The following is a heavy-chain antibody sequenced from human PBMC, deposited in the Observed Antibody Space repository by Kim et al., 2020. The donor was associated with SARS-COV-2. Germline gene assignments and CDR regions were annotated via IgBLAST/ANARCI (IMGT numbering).Heavy chain of an antibody. Sequence: YAASMKGRFTTSRDDTKNTLLLQMNSLSAEATAVYYCAKPYYIGGYCFDYWGQGTLVTVSS. D-gene: IGHD1-26*01. J-gene: IGHJ4*02. CDR3: AKPYYIGGYCFDY. V-gene: IGHV3-23*01.